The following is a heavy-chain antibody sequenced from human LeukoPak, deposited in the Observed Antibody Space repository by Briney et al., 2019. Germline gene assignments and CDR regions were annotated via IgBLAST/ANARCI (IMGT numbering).Heavy chain of an antibody. CDR3: ARGLDP. Sequence: PSETLSLTCTVSGGSIGSYYRSWIRQPPGKGLEWIGYIYTSGSTNYNPSLKSRVTISVDTSKNQFSLKLSSVTAADTAVYYCARGLDPWGQGTLVTVSS. V-gene: IGHV4-4*09. CDR1: GGSIGSYY. J-gene: IGHJ5*02. CDR2: IYTSGST.